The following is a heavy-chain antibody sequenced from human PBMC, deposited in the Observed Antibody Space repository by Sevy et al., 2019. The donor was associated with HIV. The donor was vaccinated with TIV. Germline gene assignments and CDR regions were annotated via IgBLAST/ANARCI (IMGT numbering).Heavy chain of an antibody. Sequence: GSLRLSCAASGFTFSDYYMSWIRQAPGKGLEWVSDLSGSGRDTYYADSVKGRFTISRDNSKNTVYLQMNSLRAEDTAVYYCAKDAYYYNSSGYSMSQWYYGMDVWGQGTTVTVSS. V-gene: IGHV3-23*01. CDR3: AKDAYYYNSSGYSMSQWYYGMDV. CDR2: LSGSGRDT. CDR1: GFTFSDYY. D-gene: IGHD3-22*01. J-gene: IGHJ6*02.